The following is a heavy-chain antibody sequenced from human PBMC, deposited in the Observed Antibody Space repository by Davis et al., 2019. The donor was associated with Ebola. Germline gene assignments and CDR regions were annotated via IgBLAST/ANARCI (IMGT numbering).Heavy chain of an antibody. J-gene: IGHJ4*02. V-gene: IGHV3-23*01. CDR1: GFTFRNYA. D-gene: IGHD1-1*01. CDR2: ISSGGVTT. Sequence: GESLKISCAASGFTFRNYAMSWVRQAPGKGLEWVSTISSGGVTTDYADSVKGRFTISRDNSKNTLYLQVNSLRAEDTAIYYCAKDHTTSWNERDFDYWGQGTLVTVSS. CDR3: AKDHTTSWNERDFDY.